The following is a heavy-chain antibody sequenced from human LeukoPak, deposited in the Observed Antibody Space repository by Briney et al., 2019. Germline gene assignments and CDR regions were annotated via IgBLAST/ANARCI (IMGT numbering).Heavy chain of an antibody. J-gene: IGHJ3*02. CDR2: LSHDGGKK. D-gene: IGHD3-22*01. CDR3: ARGLAGAYYDSSESAFDI. Sequence: PGRSLRLSCAASGFTFSSHAMHWVRQAPGKGLEWVAVLSHDGGKKYYADSVKGRFTISRDNSRNTLYLQMNSLRGEDTAVYYCARGLAGAYYDSSESAFDIWGQGTMVTVSS. V-gene: IGHV3-30-3*01. CDR1: GFTFSSHA.